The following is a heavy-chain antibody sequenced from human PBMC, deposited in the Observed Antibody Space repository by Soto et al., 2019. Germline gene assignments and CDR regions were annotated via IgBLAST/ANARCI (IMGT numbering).Heavy chain of an antibody. Sequence: QVQLQQWGAGLLKPSETLSLTCAVYGGSFSGYYWSWIRQPPGKGLEWIGEINHSGSTNYNPSLKSRVTISVEASKNQFSLKLSSVTAADTAVYYCAGGPLLTSGREGVWGQGTTVTVSS. V-gene: IGHV4-34*01. CDR1: GGSFSGYY. D-gene: IGHD3-10*01. CDR2: INHSGST. CDR3: AGGPLLTSGREGV. J-gene: IGHJ6*02.